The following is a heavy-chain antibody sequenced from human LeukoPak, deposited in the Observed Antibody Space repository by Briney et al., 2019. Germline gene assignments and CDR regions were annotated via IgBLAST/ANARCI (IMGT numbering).Heavy chain of an antibody. Sequence: GASVKVSCKASGGTFSSYAISWVRQAPGQGLEWMGRIIPILGIANYAQKFQGRVTITADKSTSTAYMELSSLRSEDTAVYYCARDDSSGYYHGAFDIWGQGTMVTVS. CDR2: IIPILGIA. D-gene: IGHD3-22*01. CDR1: GGTFSSYA. CDR3: ARDDSSGYYHGAFDI. J-gene: IGHJ3*02. V-gene: IGHV1-69*04.